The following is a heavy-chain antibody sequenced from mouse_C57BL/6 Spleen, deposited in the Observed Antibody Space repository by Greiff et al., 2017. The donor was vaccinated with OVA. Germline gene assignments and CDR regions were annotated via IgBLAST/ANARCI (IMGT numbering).Heavy chain of an antibody. V-gene: IGHV5-4*03. CDR3: ARGHPYFDY. Sequence: DVMLVESGGGLVKPGGSLKLSCAASGFTFSSYAMSWVRQTPEKRLEWVATISDGGSYTYYPDNVKGRFTISRDNAKNNLYLQMSHLKSEDTAMYYCARGHPYFDYWGQGTTLTVSS. J-gene: IGHJ2*01. CDR2: ISDGGSYT. CDR1: GFTFSSYA.